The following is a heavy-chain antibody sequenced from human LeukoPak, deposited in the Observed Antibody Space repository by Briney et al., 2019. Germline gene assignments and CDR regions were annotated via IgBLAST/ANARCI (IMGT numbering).Heavy chain of an antibody. V-gene: IGHV5-51*01. J-gene: IGHJ5*02. CDR2: IYPGDSDT. CDR1: GYSFTSYW. D-gene: IGHD3-3*01. CDR3: ARSTYYDFWCGYPNWFDP. Sequence: GESLKISCKGSGYSFTSYWIGWVRQMPGKGLEWMGIIYPGDSDTRYSPSFQGQVTISADKSISTAYLQWSSLKASDTAMYYCARSTYYDFWCGYPNWFDPWGQGTLVTVSS.